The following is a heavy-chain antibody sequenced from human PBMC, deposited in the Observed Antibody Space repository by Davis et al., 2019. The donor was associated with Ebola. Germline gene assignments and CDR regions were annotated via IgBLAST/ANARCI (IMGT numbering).Heavy chain of an antibody. D-gene: IGHD2-15*01. CDR3: ARLSCAGGSCANWLDP. V-gene: IGHV5-51*01. CDR2: IYPADSDT. J-gene: IGHJ5*02. CDR1: GYTFTTYW. Sequence: GESLKISCKGSGYTFTTYWIGWVRQMPGKGLEWMAIIYPADSDTRYSPSFQGQVTISADKSIRTVYLQWSSLRASDTAIYFCARLSCAGGSCANWLDPWGQGTLVTVSS.